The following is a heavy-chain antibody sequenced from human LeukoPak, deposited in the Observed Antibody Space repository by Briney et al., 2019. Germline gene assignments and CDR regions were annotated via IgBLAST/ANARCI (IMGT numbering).Heavy chain of an antibody. CDR3: AKDLGVRLRVFDY. V-gene: IGHV3-30*18. Sequence: GGSLRLSCAASGFTFSSSGMHWVRQAPGKGLEWVAVISYDGSNKYYADSVKGRFTISRDNSKNTLYLQMNSLRAEDTAVYYCAKDLGVRLRVFDYWGQGTLVTVSS. J-gene: IGHJ4*02. CDR2: ISYDGSNK. CDR1: GFTFSSSG. D-gene: IGHD3-3*01.